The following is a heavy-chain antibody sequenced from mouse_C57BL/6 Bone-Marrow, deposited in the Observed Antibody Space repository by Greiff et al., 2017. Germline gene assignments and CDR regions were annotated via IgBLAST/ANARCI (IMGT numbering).Heavy chain of an antibody. CDR2: IYPGSGST. D-gene: IGHD3-2*02. CDR3: ARKATPRAWFAY. Sequence: QVQLQQPGAELVKPGASVKMSCKASGYTFTSYWITWVKQRPGQGLEWIGDIYPGSGSTNYNEKFKSKATLTVDTSSSTAYMQVSSLTPEDSAVYYCARKATPRAWFAYWGQGTLVTVSA. V-gene: IGHV1-55*01. J-gene: IGHJ3*01. CDR1: GYTFTSYW.